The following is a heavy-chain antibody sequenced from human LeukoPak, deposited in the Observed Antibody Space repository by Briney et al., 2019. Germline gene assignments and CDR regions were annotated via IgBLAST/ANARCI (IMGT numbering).Heavy chain of an antibody. V-gene: IGHV4-59*01. J-gene: IGHJ4*02. CDR1: GGSISSYY. D-gene: IGHD1-26*01. Sequence: SETLSLTCIVSGGSISSYYWSWIRQPPGKGLEWIGYIYYSGSTNYNPSLKSRVTISVDTSKNQFSLKLSSVTAADTAVYYCARDGGSGSFPPYYFDYWGQGTLVTVSS. CDR3: ARDGGSGSFPPYYFDY. CDR2: IYYSGST.